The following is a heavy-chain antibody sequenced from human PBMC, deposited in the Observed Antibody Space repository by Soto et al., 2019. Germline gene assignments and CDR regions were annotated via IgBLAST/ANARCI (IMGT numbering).Heavy chain of an antibody. D-gene: IGHD6-13*01. CDR1: GGSISSGDYY. V-gene: IGHV4-30-4*01. CDR2: IYYSGST. Sequence: SETLSLTCTVSGGSISSGDYYWSWIRQPPGKGLEWIGYIYYSGSTYYNPSLKSRVTISVDTSKNQFSLKLSSVTAADTAVYYCARDSIAAADDYWGQGTLVTVS. J-gene: IGHJ4*02. CDR3: ARDSIAAADDY.